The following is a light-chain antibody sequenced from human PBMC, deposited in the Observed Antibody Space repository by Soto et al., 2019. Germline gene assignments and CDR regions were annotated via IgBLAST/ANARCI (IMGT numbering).Light chain of an antibody. CDR1: QGISSY. V-gene: IGKV1-9*01. J-gene: IGKJ5*01. Sequence: IQLTQSPSSLSASVGDRVTITCRASQGISSYLGWYQQKPGKAPKLLIYAASTLQSGVPSRFSGSGSGTEFTLTISSLQPEDIATYYCQQYDNLPITFGQGTRLEIK. CDR3: QQYDNLPIT. CDR2: AAS.